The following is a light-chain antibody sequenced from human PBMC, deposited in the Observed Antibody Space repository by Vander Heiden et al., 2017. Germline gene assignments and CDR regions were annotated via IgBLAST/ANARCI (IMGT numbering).Light chain of an antibody. J-gene: IGKJ1*01. CDR1: ETILNS. V-gene: IGKV1-39*01. Sequence: DIQMTQSPSSLSASVGDRVTITCRASETILNSLNWYQQKPGKAPNLLIYDASSLQSGVPSRFRSSGSGTNFTLSISSQQPEDFATYYCQQTYSVPPTFGHGTKVDI. CDR2: DAS. CDR3: QQTYSVPPT.